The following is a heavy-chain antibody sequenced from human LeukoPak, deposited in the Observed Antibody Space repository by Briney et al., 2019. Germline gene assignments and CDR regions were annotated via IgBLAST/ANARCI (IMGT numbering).Heavy chain of an antibody. CDR1: GFTFSNYA. V-gene: IGHV3-23*01. Sequence: PGGSLRLSCAASGFTFSNYAMSWVRQAPGKGLEWVSIISGSGGSTYHADSVKGRFTISRGNSKNTLFLQMNSLRAEDTAVYYCAQDLGLRWTVDVYWGQGTLVTVSS. D-gene: IGHD4-23*01. CDR2: ISGSGGST. J-gene: IGHJ4*02. CDR3: AQDLGLRWTVDVY.